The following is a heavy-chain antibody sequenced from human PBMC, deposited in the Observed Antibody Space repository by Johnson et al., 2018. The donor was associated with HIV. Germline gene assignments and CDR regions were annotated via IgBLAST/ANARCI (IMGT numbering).Heavy chain of an antibody. CDR3: AKDQYCSGGWGAFDI. D-gene: IGHD2-15*01. CDR2: ISSSGGTI. Sequence: VESGGGVVQPERSLRLSCAPSGFTFSDYFMSWMRQAPGQGLEWVSYISSSGGTIYYADSVKGRFTISRDNAKNSLYLQMKSLRAEDTALYYCAKDQYCSGGWGAFDIWGQGTRVTVSS. CDR1: GFTFSDYF. J-gene: IGHJ3*02. V-gene: IGHV3-11*01.